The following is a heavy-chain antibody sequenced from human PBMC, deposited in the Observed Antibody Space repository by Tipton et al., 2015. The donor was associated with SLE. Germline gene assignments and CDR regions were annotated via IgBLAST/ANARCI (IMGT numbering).Heavy chain of an antibody. CDR3: AREVTPENSKLSGPLDY. CDR1: GGSVSSGPYH. V-gene: IGHV4-30-2*01. CDR2: VYYSGST. D-gene: IGHD2-21*02. Sequence: LRLSCAVSGGSVSSGPYHWSWVRQPPGKGLEWIGCVYYSGSTYYSPPLSSRVSISLDRSKNQFSLSLSSVTAADTAVYYCAREVTPENSKLSGPLDYWGQGTLVTVSS. J-gene: IGHJ4*02.